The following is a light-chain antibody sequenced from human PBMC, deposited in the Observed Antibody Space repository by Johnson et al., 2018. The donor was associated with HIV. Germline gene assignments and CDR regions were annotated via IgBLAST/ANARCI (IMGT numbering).Light chain of an antibody. Sequence: QSVLTQPPSVSAAPGQKVTISCSGSSSNIGNNYVSWYQQLPGTAPKLLIYDNNKRPSGIPDRFSGSKSGTSATLGITGLQTGVEADYYCGTWDSSLSVNYVFGTGTKVTVL. CDR1: SSNIGNNY. V-gene: IGLV1-51*01. J-gene: IGLJ1*01. CDR2: DNN. CDR3: GTWDSSLSVNYV.